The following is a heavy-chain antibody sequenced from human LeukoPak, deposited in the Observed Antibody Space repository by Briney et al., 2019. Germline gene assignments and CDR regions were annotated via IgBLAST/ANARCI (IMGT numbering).Heavy chain of an antibody. CDR1: GYTFGSYT. J-gene: IGHJ4*02. Sequence: ASVKVSCKASGYTFGSYTINWVRQAPGQGLEWVGWINTNTGDPIYARGFKGRFVLSVDKSVNTAYLEIASLKNEDNAVYYCARSSRGVIGLLDYWGQGTLVTVSS. V-gene: IGHV7-4-1*01. CDR2: INTNTGDP. CDR3: ARSSRGVIGLLDY. D-gene: IGHD3-10*01.